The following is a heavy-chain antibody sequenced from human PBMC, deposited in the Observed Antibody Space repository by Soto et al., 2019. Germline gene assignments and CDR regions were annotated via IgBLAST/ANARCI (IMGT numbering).Heavy chain of an antibody. CDR3: ASGVLVRGACYVEF. V-gene: IGHV6-1*01. Sequence: PSQTLSLTCVIPGDIVTGNTVGWTWIRQSPSRGLEWLGMTYYRSKWYYDYAGSVKGRMTIYPDTSRNQFTLQLNSESPKHTPVYYWASGVLVRGACYVEFWGQVTTVIV. J-gene: IGHJ6*02. D-gene: IGHD3-10*01. CDR2: TYYRSKWYY. CDR1: GDIVTGNTVG.